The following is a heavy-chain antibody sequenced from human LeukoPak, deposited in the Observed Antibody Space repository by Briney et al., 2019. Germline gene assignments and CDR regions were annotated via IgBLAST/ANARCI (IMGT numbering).Heavy chain of an antibody. Sequence: GRSLRLSCAASGFTFSSYGMHWVRQAPGKGLEWVAVISYDGSNKYYADSVKGRFTISRGNSKNTLYLQMNSLRAEDTAVYYCASTKEMATIGLLGYWGQGTLVTVSS. CDR2: ISYDGSNK. V-gene: IGHV3-30*03. J-gene: IGHJ4*02. D-gene: IGHD5-24*01. CDR1: GFTFSSYG. CDR3: ASTKEMATIGLLGY.